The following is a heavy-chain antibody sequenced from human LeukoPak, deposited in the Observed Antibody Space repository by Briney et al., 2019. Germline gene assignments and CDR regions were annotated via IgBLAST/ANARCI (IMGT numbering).Heavy chain of an antibody. Sequence: SETLSLTCTVSGGSISSSSYYWGWIRQPPGKGLEWIGSIYYSGSTYCNPSLKSRVTISVDTSKNQFSLKLSSVTAADTAVYYCARLSGYSYGFDYWGQGTLVTVSS. CDR2: IYYSGST. V-gene: IGHV4-39*01. J-gene: IGHJ4*02. CDR1: GGSISSSSYY. D-gene: IGHD5-18*01. CDR3: ARLSGYSYGFDY.